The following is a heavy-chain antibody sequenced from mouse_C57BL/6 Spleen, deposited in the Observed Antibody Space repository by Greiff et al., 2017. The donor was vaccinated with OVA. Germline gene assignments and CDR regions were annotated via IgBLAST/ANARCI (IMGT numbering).Heavy chain of an antibody. Sequence: VKLQESGPELVKPGASVKISCKASGYAFSSSWMNWVKQRPGKGLEWIGRIYPGDGDTNYNGKFKGKATLTADKSSSTAYMQLSSLTSEDSAVYFCARDYGSSSLRLAYWGQGTLVTVSA. V-gene: IGHV1-82*01. CDR2: IYPGDGDT. CDR3: ARDYGSSSLRLAY. D-gene: IGHD1-1*01. J-gene: IGHJ3*01. CDR1: GYAFSSSW.